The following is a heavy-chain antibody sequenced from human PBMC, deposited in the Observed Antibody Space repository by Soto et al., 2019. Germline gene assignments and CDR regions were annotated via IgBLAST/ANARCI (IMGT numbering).Heavy chain of an antibody. CDR1: GFAVSANY. D-gene: IGHD2-15*01. Sequence: DVRLVESGGGLIQPGGSLRLSCAASGFAVSANYMTWVRQAPGKGPEWVSFIYSGGSTYYADSVKGRFTVSRDNSKNTLYLQMNSLRDEDTAVYYCARGGQVRGGLDVWGQGTTVTVSS. V-gene: IGHV3-53*01. CDR2: IYSGGST. J-gene: IGHJ6*02. CDR3: ARGGQVRGGLDV.